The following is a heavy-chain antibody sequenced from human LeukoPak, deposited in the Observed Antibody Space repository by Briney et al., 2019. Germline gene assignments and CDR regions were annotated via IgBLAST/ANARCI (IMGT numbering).Heavy chain of an antibody. CDR1: GYTFTGYH. V-gene: IGHV1-2*02. CDR2: INPNSGGT. Sequence: ASVKVSCKASGYTFTGYHMHWVRQAPGQGLDWMGWINPNSGGTNYAQKFQGRVTMTRDTSTSTVYMELSSLRSEDTAVYYCARGRGITIFGEGDYWGQGTLVTVSS. D-gene: IGHD3-3*01. J-gene: IGHJ4*02. CDR3: ARGRGITIFGEGDY.